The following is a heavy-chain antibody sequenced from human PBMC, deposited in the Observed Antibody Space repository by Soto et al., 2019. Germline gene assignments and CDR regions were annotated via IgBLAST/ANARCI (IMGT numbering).Heavy chain of an antibody. V-gene: IGHV1-69*02. D-gene: IGHD3-10*01. CDR1: GGTFSSYT. J-gene: IGHJ3*02. CDR3: ARLVLLWFGELSPPDAFDI. Sequence: ASVKVSCKASGGTFSSYTISWVRQAPGQGLEWMGRIIPILGIANYAQKFQGRVTITADKSTSTAYMELSSLRSEDTAVYYCARLVLLWFGELSPPDAFDIWGQGTMVTVSS. CDR2: IIPILGIA.